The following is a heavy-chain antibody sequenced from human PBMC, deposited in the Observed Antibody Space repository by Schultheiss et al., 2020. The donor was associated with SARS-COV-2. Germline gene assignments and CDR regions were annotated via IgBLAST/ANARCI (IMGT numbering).Heavy chain of an antibody. V-gene: IGHV3-74*01. J-gene: IGHJ5*02. D-gene: IGHD6-13*01. CDR3: ARARAEQHLPFSWGPIPHPTTWFDP. CDR1: GFTFRNYW. CDR2: INSDGSAS. Sequence: GGSLRLSCAASGFTFRNYWMHWVRQIPGKGLVWASRINSDGSASSYADSVKGRFTVSRDNAGNTLYLQMNNLRVEDTAIYYCARARAEQHLPFSWGPIPHPTTWFDPWGQGTLVTVSS.